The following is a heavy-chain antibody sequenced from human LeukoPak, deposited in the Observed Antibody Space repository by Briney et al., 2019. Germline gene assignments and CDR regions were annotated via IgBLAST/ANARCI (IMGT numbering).Heavy chain of an antibody. CDR3: ARAGSGYSFDI. D-gene: IGHD3-22*01. CDR1: GDSISSYY. Sequence: SETLSLTCAVSGDSISSYYRSWIRQPPGKGLEWIGYIYNSGGTDYNPSLRSRVTISLDTSKNQFSLKLTSVTAADTAVYHCARAGSGYSFDIWGQGTMVTVSS. J-gene: IGHJ3*02. V-gene: IGHV4-59*01. CDR2: IYNSGGT.